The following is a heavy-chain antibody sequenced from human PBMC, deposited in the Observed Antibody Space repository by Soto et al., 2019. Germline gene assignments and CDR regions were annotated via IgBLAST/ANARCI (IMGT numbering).Heavy chain of an antibody. V-gene: IGHV1-2*02. J-gene: IGHJ4*02. D-gene: IGHD2-2*01. Sequence: ASVKGSCKGSGYTFTGYYMHWVRQDPGQGLEWMGWINPKSGATNYAQNFQGSVTMTRDTSISTAYMELSRLRSDDTAVYYCVRDPYLPAAGRLSSLHYWGPGTLVTVSS. CDR1: GYTFTGYY. CDR3: VRDPYLPAAGRLSSLHY. CDR2: INPKSGAT.